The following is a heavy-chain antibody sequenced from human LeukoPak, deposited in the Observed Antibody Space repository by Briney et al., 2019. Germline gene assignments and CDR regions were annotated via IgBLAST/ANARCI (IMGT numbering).Heavy chain of an antibody. CDR2: INTNTGNP. Sequence: GASVKVSCKASGGTFSSYAISWVRQAPGQGLEWMGWINTNTGNPTYAQGFTGRFVFSLDTSVSTAYLQISSLKAEDTAVYYCARDGSSGWYVNFDYWGQGTLVTVSS. D-gene: IGHD6-19*01. J-gene: IGHJ4*02. CDR1: GGTFSSYA. CDR3: ARDGSSGWYVNFDY. V-gene: IGHV7-4-1*02.